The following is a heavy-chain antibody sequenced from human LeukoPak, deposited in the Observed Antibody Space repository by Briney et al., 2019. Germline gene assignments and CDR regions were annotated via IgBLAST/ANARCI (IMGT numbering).Heavy chain of an antibody. V-gene: IGHV3-23*01. CDR3: AKDCNGGNCYIDY. D-gene: IGHD2-15*01. CDR2: MSGRGVST. CDR1: GFTFRYSA. J-gene: IGHJ4*02. Sequence: GGSLRLSCAASGFTFRYSAMSWVRQAPGKGLEWVSGMSGRGVSTYYADSVKGRFTISSDNSKNTLYLQMNSLRAEDTAIYYCAKDCNGGNCYIDYWGQGTLVTVAS.